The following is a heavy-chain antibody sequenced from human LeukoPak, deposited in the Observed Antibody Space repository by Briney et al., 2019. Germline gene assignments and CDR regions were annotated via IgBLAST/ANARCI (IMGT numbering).Heavy chain of an antibody. CDR3: ASNPPDSSRSRRWYYFDY. J-gene: IGHJ4*02. CDR2: IYYSGST. CDR1: GGSISSSSYY. D-gene: IGHD3-22*01. Sequence: SETLSLTCTVSGGSISSSSYYWGWIRQPPGRGLEWIGSIYYSGSTYYNPSLKSRVTISVDTSKNQFSLKLSSVTAADTAVYYCASNPPDSSRSRRWYYFDYWGQGTLVTVSS. V-gene: IGHV4-39*07.